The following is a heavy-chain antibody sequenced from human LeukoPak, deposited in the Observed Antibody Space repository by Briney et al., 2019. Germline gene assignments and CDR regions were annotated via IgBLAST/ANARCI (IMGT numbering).Heavy chain of an antibody. CDR1: GGSFSGYY. V-gene: IGHV4-34*01. J-gene: IGHJ4*02. D-gene: IGHD7-27*01. Sequence: PSETLSLTCAVYGGSFSGYYWSWIRQPPGKGLEWIGEINHSGSTNYNPSLKGRVTISVDTSKNQFSLKLSSVTAADTAVYYCARVQSQGNWGVDYWGQGTLVTVSS. CDR3: ARVQSQGNWGVDY. CDR2: INHSGST.